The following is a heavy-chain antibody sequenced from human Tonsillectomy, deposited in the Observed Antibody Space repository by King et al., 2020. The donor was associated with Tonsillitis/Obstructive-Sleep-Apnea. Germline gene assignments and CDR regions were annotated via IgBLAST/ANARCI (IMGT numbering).Heavy chain of an antibody. CDR3: ARAQEYYDILTGYYSGLGLDV. D-gene: IGHD3-9*01. CDR1: GGSISSYY. CDR2: IYYSGST. Sequence: VQLQESGPGLVKPSETLSLTCTVSGGSISSYYWSWIRQPPGKGLEWIGYIYYSGSTNYNPSLKSRVTISVDTSKNQFSLKLSSVTAADTAVYYCARAQEYYDILTGYYSGLGLDVWGQGTTVTVSS. V-gene: IGHV4-59*01. J-gene: IGHJ6*02.